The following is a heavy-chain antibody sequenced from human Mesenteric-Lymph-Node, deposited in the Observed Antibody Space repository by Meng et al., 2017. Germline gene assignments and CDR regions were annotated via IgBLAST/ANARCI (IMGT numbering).Heavy chain of an antibody. V-gene: IGHV3-7*01. CDR1: GFTFSSYW. Sequence: GESLKISCAASGFTFSSYWMSWVRQAPGKGLEWVANIKQDGSEKYYVDSVKGRFTISRDNAKNSLYLQMNSLRAEDTAVYYCARELRYFDWLLHGCAFDIWGQGTMVTVSS. CDR2: IKQDGSEK. J-gene: IGHJ3*02. CDR3: ARELRYFDWLLHGCAFDI. D-gene: IGHD3-9*01.